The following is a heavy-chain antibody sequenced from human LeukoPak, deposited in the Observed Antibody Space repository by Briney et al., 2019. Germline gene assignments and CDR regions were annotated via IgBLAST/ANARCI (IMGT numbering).Heavy chain of an antibody. V-gene: IGHV4-30-4*08. CDR3: ARDHRYCSSTSCYRVSDY. CDR1: GGSISSGDYY. J-gene: IGHJ4*02. D-gene: IGHD2-2*02. Sequence: SQTLSLTCTVSGGSISSGDYYWSWLRQPPGKGLEWIGYIYYTRSTYYSPSLKSRVTISVDTSKNQFSLKLSSVTAADTAVYYCARDHRYCSSTSCYRVSDYWGQGTLVTVSS. CDR2: IYYTRST.